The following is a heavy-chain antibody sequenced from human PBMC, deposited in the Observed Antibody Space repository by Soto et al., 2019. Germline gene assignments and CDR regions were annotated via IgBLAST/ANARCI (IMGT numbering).Heavy chain of an antibody. D-gene: IGHD2-2*01. CDR1: GYTFTSYG. Sequence: ASVKVSFKASGYTFTSYGISWVRQAPGQGLEWMGWISAYNGNTNYAQKLQGRVTMTTDTSTSTAYMELRSLRSDDTAVYYCARDAYCSSTSCYSQHYYYYYGMDVWGQGTTVTVSS. CDR2: ISAYNGNT. V-gene: IGHV1-18*01. CDR3: ARDAYCSSTSCYSQHYYYYYGMDV. J-gene: IGHJ6*02.